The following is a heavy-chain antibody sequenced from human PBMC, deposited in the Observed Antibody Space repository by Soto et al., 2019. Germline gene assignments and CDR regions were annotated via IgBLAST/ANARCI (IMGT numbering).Heavy chain of an antibody. CDR3: ARTYTDAFDI. V-gene: IGHV4-59*01. CDR2: FHYSWIT. CDR1: CTSIGGYY. J-gene: IGHJ3*02. Sequence: AESLSLFRNKTCTSIGGYYWSWIRQPPGKGLEWIVYFHYSWITNYNPSLKSRVTISVDTSKNLFSLNLSSVTAADTAVYYCARTYTDAFDIWGQGTMVT. D-gene: IGHD2-2*02.